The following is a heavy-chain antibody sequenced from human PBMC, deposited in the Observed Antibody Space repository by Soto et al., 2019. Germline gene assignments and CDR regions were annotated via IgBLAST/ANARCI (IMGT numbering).Heavy chain of an antibody. V-gene: IGHV3-23*01. D-gene: IGHD6-6*01. CDR1: GFTFSSYA. CDR3: AKDGGIAARLVDD. J-gene: IGHJ4*02. Sequence: EVQLLESGGGLVQPGGSLRLSCAASGFTFSSYAMSWVRQAPGKGLEWVSAMSGSGGSTYYADSVKGRFTISRDNSKNTLFLQMNCLRAEDTAVYYCAKDGGIAARLVDDWGQGTLVTVSS. CDR2: MSGSGGST.